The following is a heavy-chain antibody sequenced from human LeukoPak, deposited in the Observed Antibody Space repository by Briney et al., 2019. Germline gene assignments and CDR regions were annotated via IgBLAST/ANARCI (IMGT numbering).Heavy chain of an antibody. D-gene: IGHD2-2*01. CDR1: GFTFSNYW. Sequence: GGSLRLSCAASGFTFSNYWMHWVRQAPGKGLVWVSGINWSGGSTGYADPLRGRFTISRDNAKNSLYLQMDSLRAEDTALYYCARAPITSPFYFDYWGQGTLVTVSS. CDR3: ARAPITSPFYFDY. J-gene: IGHJ4*02. CDR2: INWSGGST. V-gene: IGHV3-20*04.